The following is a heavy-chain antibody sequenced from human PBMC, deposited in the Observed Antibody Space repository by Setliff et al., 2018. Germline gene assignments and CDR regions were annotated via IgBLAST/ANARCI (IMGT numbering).Heavy chain of an antibody. CDR1: GFNFRSYA. CDR2: MGAGGDT. CDR3: AKGGQQVAPDGRWFDP. V-gene: IGHV3-23*01. Sequence: GGSLRLSCAASGFNFRSYAMTWVRQAPGKGLEWVSTMGAGGDTYGADSVKGRFTISRDNSKNTLYLQMSSLRDDDTAVYYCAKGGQQVAPDGRWFDPWGQGSLVTVSS. J-gene: IGHJ5*02. D-gene: IGHD6-13*01.